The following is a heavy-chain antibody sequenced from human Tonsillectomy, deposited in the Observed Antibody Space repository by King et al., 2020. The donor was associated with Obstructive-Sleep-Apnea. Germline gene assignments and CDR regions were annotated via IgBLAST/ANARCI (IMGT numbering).Heavy chain of an antibody. D-gene: IGHD6-13*01. J-gene: IGHJ4*02. CDR2: SSWDGGGT. CDR1: VFTFDDFA. Sequence: VQLVESGGFVVQPGGSLRLSCAAPVFTFDDFAMHRELQTPVKGLEWVSLSSWDGGGTYYSDSVKGLYTISRDNSKNALYLQMNSQRAEDTALYYCAKDISPQYSSSFFDYWGQGTLVTVSS. V-gene: IGHV3-43D*03. CDR3: AKDISPQYSSSFFDY.